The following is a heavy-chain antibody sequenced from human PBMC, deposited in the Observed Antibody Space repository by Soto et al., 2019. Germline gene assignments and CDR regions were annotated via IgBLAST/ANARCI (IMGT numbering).Heavy chain of an antibody. CDR3: ARVDDY. Sequence: SETLCLTCAVYGESFSGHSWGWIRQPPGKGLEWLGESNHRGSVKYNASLKSRVTITVDRSKNQFSLKLSSVTAADTAVYYCARVDDYWGHGTLVTVSS. CDR2: SNHRGSV. CDR1: GESFSGHS. D-gene: IGHD3-9*01. V-gene: IGHV4-34*01. J-gene: IGHJ4*01.